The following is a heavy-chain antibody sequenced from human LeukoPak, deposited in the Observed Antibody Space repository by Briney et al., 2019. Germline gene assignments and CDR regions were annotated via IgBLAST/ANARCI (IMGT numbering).Heavy chain of an antibody. J-gene: IGHJ4*02. V-gene: IGHV3-30*03. Sequence: GGSLRLSCAASIFTFNNYAMHWVRQAPGKGLEWVAVISYDGSDKYYADSVKGRFTISRDNSKRTLYLQMDSLRAEDTAVYYCARDASFDYWGQGTLVTVSS. CDR3: ARDASFDY. CDR1: IFTFNNYA. CDR2: ISYDGSDK.